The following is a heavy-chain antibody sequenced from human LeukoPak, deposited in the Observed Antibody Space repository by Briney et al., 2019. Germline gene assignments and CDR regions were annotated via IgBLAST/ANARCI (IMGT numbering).Heavy chain of an antibody. J-gene: IGHJ4*02. D-gene: IGHD2-21*01. CDR2: ISGGGGST. Sequence: PGGSLRLSCAASGFTFSSYAMSWVRQAPGKGLEWVSTISGGGGSTYYADSVKGRFTISRDNSKNTLCLQMNSLRDEDTAVYYCAKDAGLLPDVWGQGTLVTVSS. V-gene: IGHV3-23*01. CDR3: AKDAGLLPDV. CDR1: GFTFSSYA.